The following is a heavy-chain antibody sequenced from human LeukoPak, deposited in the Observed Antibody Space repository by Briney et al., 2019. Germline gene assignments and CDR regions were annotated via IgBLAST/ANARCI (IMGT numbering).Heavy chain of an antibody. V-gene: IGHV3-30*18. Sequence: GGSLRLSCAASGFTFSSYGMHWVRQAPGKGLEWVAVISYDGSNKYYADSVKGRFTISRDNSKNTLYLQMNSLRAEDTAVYYCAKTSGSPKGYFDYWGQGTLVTVST. J-gene: IGHJ4*02. CDR1: GFTFSSYG. CDR2: ISYDGSNK. D-gene: IGHD1-26*01. CDR3: AKTSGSPKGYFDY.